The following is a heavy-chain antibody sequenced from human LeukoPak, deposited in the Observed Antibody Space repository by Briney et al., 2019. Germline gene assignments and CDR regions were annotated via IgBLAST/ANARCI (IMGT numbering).Heavy chain of an antibody. CDR3: ATIPKGYCSSTSCSAVDY. CDR2: MNPNSGNT. D-gene: IGHD2-2*01. V-gene: IGHV1-8*01. CDR1: GYTFSSYD. Sequence: ASVKVSCKASGYTFSSYDINWVRQATGQGLEWMGWMNPNSGNTGYAQKFQGRVTMTRNTSISTAYMELSSLRSEDTAVYYCATIPKGYCSSTSCSAVDYWGQGTLVTVSS. J-gene: IGHJ4*02.